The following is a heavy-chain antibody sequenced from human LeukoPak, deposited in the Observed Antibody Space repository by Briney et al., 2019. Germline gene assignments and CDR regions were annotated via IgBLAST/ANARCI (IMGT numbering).Heavy chain of an antibody. CDR1: GFTFSSYG. CDR3: AKNGWFGELSQRLDY. CDR2: ISYDGSNK. V-gene: IGHV3-30*18. Sequence: GGSLRLSCAASGFTFSSYGMHWVRQAPGKGLEWVAVISYDGSNKYYADSVKGRFTISRDNSKNTLYLQMNSLRAGDTAVYYCAKNGWFGELSQRLDYWGQGTLVTVSS. J-gene: IGHJ4*02. D-gene: IGHD3-10*01.